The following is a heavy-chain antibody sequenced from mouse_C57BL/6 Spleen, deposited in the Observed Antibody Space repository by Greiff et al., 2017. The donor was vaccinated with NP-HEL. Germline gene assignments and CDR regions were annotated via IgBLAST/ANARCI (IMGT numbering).Heavy chain of an antibody. J-gene: IGHJ2*01. D-gene: IGHD2-3*01. Sequence: EVQLQQSGPELVKPGASVKISCKASGYTFTDYYMNWVKQSHGKSLEWIGDINPNNGGTSYNQKFKGKATVTVDKSSSTAYMELRSLTSEDSAVYYCASYDGYWGYFDYWGQGTTLTVSS. CDR3: ASYDGYWGYFDY. CDR1: GYTFTDYY. CDR2: INPNNGGT. V-gene: IGHV1-26*01.